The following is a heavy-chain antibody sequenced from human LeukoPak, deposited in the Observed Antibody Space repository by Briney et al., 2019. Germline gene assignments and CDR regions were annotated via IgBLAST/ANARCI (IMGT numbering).Heavy chain of an antibody. Sequence: SETLSLTCAVYGGSFSGYYWSWIRQPPGKGLEWIGEINHSGSTNYNPSLKSRVTISVDTSKNQFSLKLSSVTAADTAVYYCARSSPKWLRLRQYFDYWGQGTLVTVSS. D-gene: IGHD5-12*01. J-gene: IGHJ4*02. CDR3: ARSSPKWLRLRQYFDY. CDR1: GGSFSGYY. CDR2: INHSGST. V-gene: IGHV4-34*01.